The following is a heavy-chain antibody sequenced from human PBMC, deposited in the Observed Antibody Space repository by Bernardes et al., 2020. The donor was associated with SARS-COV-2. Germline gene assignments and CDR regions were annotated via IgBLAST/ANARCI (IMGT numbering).Heavy chain of an antibody. Sequence: GGSLRLSCAASGFTFSSYSMHWVRQAPGKGLEWVSVICYDGSNKYYADSVKGRFTISRDNSKNTLYLQMNSLRAEDTAVYYCARATGIDAFDISGKGTTVTFSS. CDR3: ARATGIDAFDI. V-gene: IGHV3-33*01. CDR1: GFTFSSYS. J-gene: IGHJ3*02. CDR2: ICYDGSNK. D-gene: IGHD6-13*01.